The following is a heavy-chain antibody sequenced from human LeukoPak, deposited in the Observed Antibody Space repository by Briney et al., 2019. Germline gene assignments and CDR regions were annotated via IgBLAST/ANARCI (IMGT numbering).Heavy chain of an antibody. V-gene: IGHV1-8*01. CDR1: GCTFTSYD. CDR2: MNPNSGNT. D-gene: IGHD5-18*01. Sequence: ASVNVSCKASGCTFTSYDINWVRQATGRGLEWMGWMNPNSGNTGYAQKFQGRVTMTRNTSISTAYMELSSLRSEDTAVYYCARVGSSYGYPFDYWGQGTLVTVSS. J-gene: IGHJ4*02. CDR3: ARVGSSYGYPFDY.